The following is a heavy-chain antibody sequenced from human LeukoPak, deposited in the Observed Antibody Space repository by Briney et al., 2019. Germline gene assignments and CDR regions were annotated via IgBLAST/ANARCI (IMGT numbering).Heavy chain of an antibody. Sequence: SETLSLTCTVSGVSISSSNSYWGWIRQPPGKGLEWIGSIHYGGSTYYNPSLKSRVTISVDTSKNQFSLKLSSVTAADTAVYFCARGYCSGGSCYESRGWFDYWGQGTLVTVSS. CDR1: GVSISSSNSY. J-gene: IGHJ4*02. D-gene: IGHD2-15*01. CDR3: ARGYCSGGSCYESRGWFDY. V-gene: IGHV4-39*07. CDR2: IHYGGST.